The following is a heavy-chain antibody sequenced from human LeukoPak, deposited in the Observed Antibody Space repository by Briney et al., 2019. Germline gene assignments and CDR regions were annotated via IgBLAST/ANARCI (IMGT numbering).Heavy chain of an antibody. CDR3: ARDRGFLAYYGMDV. V-gene: IGHV1-18*01. CDR2: ISAHNGNT. J-gene: IGHJ6*02. CDR1: GYTFTSND. Sequence: ASVKVSCKASGYTFTSNDISWVRQAPGQGLEWMGRISAHNGNTNYAQKLQGRVTMTTDTSTSTAYMELRSLRSDDTAVYYCARDRGFLAYYGMDVWGQGTTVTVSS.